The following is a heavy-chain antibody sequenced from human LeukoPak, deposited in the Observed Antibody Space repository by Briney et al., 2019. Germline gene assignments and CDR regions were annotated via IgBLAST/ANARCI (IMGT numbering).Heavy chain of an antibody. CDR3: ARNGYSSSWSYYYYYYMDV. CDR1: GGSISSSSYY. CDR2: IHYSGST. J-gene: IGHJ6*03. D-gene: IGHD6-13*01. Sequence: RASETLSLTCTVSGGSISSSSYYWGWIRQPPGKGLEWIGSIHYSGSTNYNPSLKSRVTISVDTSKNQFSLKLSSVTAADTAVYYCARNGYSSSWSYYYYYYMDVWGKGTTVTVSS. V-gene: IGHV4-39*07.